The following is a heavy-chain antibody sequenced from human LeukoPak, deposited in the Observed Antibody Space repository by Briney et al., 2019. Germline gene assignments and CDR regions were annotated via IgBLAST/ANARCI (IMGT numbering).Heavy chain of an antibody. CDR2: INPSGGST. CDR1: GYTFTNYY. J-gene: IGHJ5*02. CDR3: ARDSTVTTFRGCVDP. Sequence: ASVKVSCKASGYTFTNYYVHWVRQAPGQGLEWMGVINPSGGSTNYAQKFQGRVTMTRDTSTSTVCMELSSLRSEDTAVYYCARDSTVTTFRGCVDPWGQGTLVTVSS. V-gene: IGHV1-46*01. D-gene: IGHD4-17*01.